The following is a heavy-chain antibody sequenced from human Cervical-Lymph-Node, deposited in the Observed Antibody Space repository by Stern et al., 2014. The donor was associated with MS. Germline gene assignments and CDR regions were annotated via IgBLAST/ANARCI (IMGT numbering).Heavy chain of an antibody. CDR3: ARDMATEMGTITDCFDI. CDR2: ISGHNGDT. CDR1: GYSFSNYG. Sequence: QVQLVETGAEVKEPGASVNISCKASGYSFSNYGISWVRQDPGQGLEWLGWISGHNGDTNYAQSLQGRVTMTTSTSTNTAYMELRSLRSDDTAIYYCARDMATEMGTITDCFDIWGQGTVVTVSS. D-gene: IGHD5-24*01. J-gene: IGHJ3*02. V-gene: IGHV1-18*01.